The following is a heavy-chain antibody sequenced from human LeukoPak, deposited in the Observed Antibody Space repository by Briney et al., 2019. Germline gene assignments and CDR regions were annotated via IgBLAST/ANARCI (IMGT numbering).Heavy chain of an antibody. D-gene: IGHD1-7*01. J-gene: IGHJ5*02. CDR1: GFTFSSYA. V-gene: IGHV3-23*01. CDR2: ISGSGGST. Sequence: GGSLRLSCAASGFTFSSYAMSWVRQAPGKGLEWVSAISGSGGSTYYADSVKGRFTISRDNSKNTLYLQVNSLRAEDTAVYYCAKGKYNWNYKANWLDPWGQGTLVTVSS. CDR3: AKGKYNWNYKANWLDP.